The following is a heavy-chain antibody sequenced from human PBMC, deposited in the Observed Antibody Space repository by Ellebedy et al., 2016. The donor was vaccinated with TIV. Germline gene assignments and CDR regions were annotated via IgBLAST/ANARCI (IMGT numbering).Heavy chain of an antibody. J-gene: IGHJ4*02. Sequence: MPSETLSLTCTVSGDSIRSYYWSWIRPPPGKGLDWIGYIYYSGSTNYNHTLKSPVTISIDTSKNQFSLTLSSVTAADTAVYYCARREGYYGSGSYYANWGQGTLVTVSS. CDR1: GDSIRSYY. CDR3: ARREGYYGSGSYYAN. D-gene: IGHD3-10*01. V-gene: IGHV4-59*01. CDR2: IYYSGST.